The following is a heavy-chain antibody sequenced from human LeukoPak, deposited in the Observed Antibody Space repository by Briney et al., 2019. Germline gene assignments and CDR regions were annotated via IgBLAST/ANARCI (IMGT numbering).Heavy chain of an antibody. CDR1: GGTFSSYA. D-gene: IGHD6-13*01. Sequence: SVKVSCKASGGTFSSYAISWVRQAPGQGLEWMGRIIPILGIANYVQKFQGRVTITADKSTSTAYMELSRLRSEDTAVYYCASFGGRSSSWPFDYWGQGTLVTVSS. CDR3: ASFGGRSSSWPFDY. V-gene: IGHV1-69*04. CDR2: IIPILGIA. J-gene: IGHJ4*02.